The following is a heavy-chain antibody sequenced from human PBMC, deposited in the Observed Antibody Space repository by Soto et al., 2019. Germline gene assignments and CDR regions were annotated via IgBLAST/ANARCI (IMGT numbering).Heavy chain of an antibody. D-gene: IGHD1-26*01. J-gene: IGHJ5*02. CDR2: IYYSGST. CDR1: GGSISSGGYY. Sequence: SETLSLTCTVSGGSISSGGYYWSWIRQHPGKGLEWIGYIYYSGSTYYNPSLKSRVTISVDTSKNQFSLKLSSVTAADTAVYYCPRDNTWDRYADPWGQGTLVTVSS. V-gene: IGHV4-31*03. CDR3: PRDNTWDRYADP.